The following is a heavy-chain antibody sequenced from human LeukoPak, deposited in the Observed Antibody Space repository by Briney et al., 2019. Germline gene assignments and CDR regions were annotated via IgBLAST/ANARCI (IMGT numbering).Heavy chain of an antibody. CDR3: ARDMGYCSSTSCPRFQH. D-gene: IGHD2-2*01. CDR2: IKQDGSEK. V-gene: IGHV3-7*01. CDR1: GFTFNSYW. J-gene: IGHJ1*01. Sequence: GGSLRLSCAASGFTFNSYWMSWVRQAPGKGLEWVANIKQDGSEKYYVDSVKGPFTISRDNAKNSLYLQMNSLRDEDTAVYYCARDMGYCSSTSCPRFQHWGQGTLVTVSS.